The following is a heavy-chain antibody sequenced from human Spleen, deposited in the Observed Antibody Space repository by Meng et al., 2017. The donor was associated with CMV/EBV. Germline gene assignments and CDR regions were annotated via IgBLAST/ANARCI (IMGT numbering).Heavy chain of an antibody. CDR2: IRYDGSNK. J-gene: IGHJ4*02. V-gene: IGHV3-30*02. CDR3: ARGGPEMATTYYFDY. D-gene: IGHD5-24*01. CDR1: GFTFSSSG. Sequence: GESLKISCAASGFTFSSSGMHWARQAPGKGLEWVAFIRYDGSNKYYADSVKGRFTISRDNSKNTLYLQMNSLRAEDTAVYYCARGGPEMATTYYFDYWGQGTLVTVSS.